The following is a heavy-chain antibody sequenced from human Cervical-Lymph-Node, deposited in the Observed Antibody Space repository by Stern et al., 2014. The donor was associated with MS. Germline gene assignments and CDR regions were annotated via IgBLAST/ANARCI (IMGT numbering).Heavy chain of an antibody. CDR2: LYDRGST. CDR3: ARGQYYGPGNYGPLDL. V-gene: IGHV4-61*08. CDR1: GDSVNTDDYF. D-gene: IGHD3-10*01. Sequence: QVQLQDPGPGLVKPSETLSLTCTVSGDSVNTDDYFWSWIRQPPGEGLEXIGYLYDRGSTFYNSSLKSRVTMSLDMSKNQLSLKLTSVTAADTALYLCARGQYYGPGNYGPLDLWGQGTLVTVSS. J-gene: IGHJ1*01.